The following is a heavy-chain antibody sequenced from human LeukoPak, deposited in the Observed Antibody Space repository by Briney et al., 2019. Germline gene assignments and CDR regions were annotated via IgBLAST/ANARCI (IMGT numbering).Heavy chain of an antibody. CDR1: GGSFSGYY. J-gene: IGHJ5*02. Sequence: SETLSLTCAVYGGSFSGYYWSWIRQPPGKGLEWIGEINHSGSTNYNPSLKSRVTISVDTSKNQFSLKLSSVTAADTAVYYCARGVYDYVWGSYRFFDPWGQGTLVTVSS. CDR3: ARGVYDYVWGSYRFFDP. V-gene: IGHV4-34*01. CDR2: INHSGST. D-gene: IGHD3-16*02.